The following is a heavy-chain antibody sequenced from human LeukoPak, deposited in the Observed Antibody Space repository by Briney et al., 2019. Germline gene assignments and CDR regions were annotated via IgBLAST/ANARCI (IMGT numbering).Heavy chain of an antibody. CDR3: AKAGGYSYGYHFDY. CDR1: GFTFRIYS. V-gene: IGHV3-23*01. J-gene: IGHJ4*02. CDR2: ISISGGSI. Sequence: GGSLRLSCAAFGFTFRIYSMNWVRQAPGKGLEWVSVISISGGSIYYADSVKGRFTISRDNSKNTLYLQMNSLRAEDTAVYYCAKAGGYSYGYHFDYWGQGTLVTVSS. D-gene: IGHD5-18*01.